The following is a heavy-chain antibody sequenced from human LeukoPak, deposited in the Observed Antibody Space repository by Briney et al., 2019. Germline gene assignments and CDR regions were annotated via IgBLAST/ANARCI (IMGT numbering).Heavy chain of an antibody. D-gene: IGHD4-17*01. J-gene: IGHJ4*02. CDR1: GYSFTSYW. CDR2: GYPGDSDT. V-gene: IGHV5-51*01. Sequence: ASVKVSCKASGYSFTSYWIGWVRQMPGKGLEWMGIGYPGDSDTRYSPSFQGQVTISADKSISTAYLQWSSLKASDTAMYYCARRWNTVTEYYFDYWGQGTLVTVSS. CDR3: ARRWNTVTEYYFDY.